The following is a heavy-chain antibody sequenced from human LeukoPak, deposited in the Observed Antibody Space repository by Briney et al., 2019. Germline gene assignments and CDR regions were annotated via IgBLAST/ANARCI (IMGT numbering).Heavy chain of an antibody. D-gene: IGHD4-17*01. CDR2: ISGSGGST. J-gene: IGHJ4*02. Sequence: PGGSLRLSCAASGFTFSSYAMGWVRQAPGKGLEWVSAISGSGGSTYYADSVKGRFTISRDNSKNTLYLQMNSLRAEDTAVYYCAKGYTVSSDDYGDPSDYWGQGTLVTVSS. V-gene: IGHV3-23*01. CDR3: AKGYTVSSDDYGDPSDY. CDR1: GFTFSSYA.